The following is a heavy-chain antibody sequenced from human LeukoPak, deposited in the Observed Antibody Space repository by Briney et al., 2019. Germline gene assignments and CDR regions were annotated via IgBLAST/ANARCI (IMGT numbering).Heavy chain of an antibody. J-gene: IGHJ5*02. Sequence: ASVKVSCKASGYTFTSYGISWVRQAPGQGLEWMGWISAYNGNTNYAQKLQGRVTMTTDTSTSTAYMELRSLRSDDTAVYYCARSEGVVPAAPLRFDPWGQGTLVTVSS. D-gene: IGHD2-2*01. CDR2: ISAYNGNT. V-gene: IGHV1-18*01. CDR1: GYTFTSYG. CDR3: ARSEGVVPAAPLRFDP.